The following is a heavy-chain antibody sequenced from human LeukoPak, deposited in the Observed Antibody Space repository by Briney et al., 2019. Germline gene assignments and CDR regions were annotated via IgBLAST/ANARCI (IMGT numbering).Heavy chain of an antibody. CDR1: GFTFGDYA. CDR2: ISWNSDSI. Sequence: PGGSLRLSCAASGFTFGDYAMHWVRQAPGKGLEWVSGISWNSDSIGYADSVKGRFTISRDNAKNSLYLQMNTLRAEDTAVYYCAKNGGTTTPLYFDYWGQGTLVTVSS. V-gene: IGHV3-9*01. J-gene: IGHJ4*02. CDR3: AKNGGTTTPLYFDY. D-gene: IGHD1-7*01.